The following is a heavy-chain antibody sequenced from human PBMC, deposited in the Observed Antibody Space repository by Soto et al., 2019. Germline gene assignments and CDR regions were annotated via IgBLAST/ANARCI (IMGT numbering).Heavy chain of an antibody. Sequence: GGSLRLSCAASGFTFSSYGMHWVRQAAGKGLEWVAGISYDGSNKYYPDSVNGRFTISRDNSKNTVYVEMNSLRPEDTAVYYCAKDTYYYDSSGYYVFDYWGQATLVTVSS. V-gene: IGHV3-30*18. J-gene: IGHJ4*02. D-gene: IGHD3-22*01. CDR1: GFTFSSYG. CDR2: ISYDGSNK. CDR3: AKDTYYYDSSGYYVFDY.